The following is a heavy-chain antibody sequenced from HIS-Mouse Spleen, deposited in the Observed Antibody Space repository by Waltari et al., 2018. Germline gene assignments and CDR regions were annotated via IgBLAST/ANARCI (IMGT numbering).Heavy chain of an antibody. CDR3: ARGGVGFDYWYFDL. D-gene: IGHD3-16*01. V-gene: IGHV4-30-4*01. J-gene: IGHJ2*01. CDR1: GGSISSGYYY. Sequence: QVQLQESGPGLVKPSQTLSLTCTVSGGSISSGYYYWSWIRQPPGKGLDGIGYNYYRGSTYYNPSLKSRVTISVDTSKNRFSLKLSSVTAADTAVYYCARGGVGFDYWYFDLWGRGTLVTVSS. CDR2: NYYRGST.